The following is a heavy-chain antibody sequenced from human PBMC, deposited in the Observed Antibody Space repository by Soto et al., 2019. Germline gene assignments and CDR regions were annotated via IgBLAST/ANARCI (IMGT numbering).Heavy chain of an antibody. CDR2: LYAGGST. D-gene: IGHD3-3*01. CDR1: GFSISNYY. Sequence: LRLSCAASGFSISNYYMSWVRQAPGKGLEWVSVLYAGGSTYYADSVKGRFTVSRDTSMNMLYLEMNSLRAEDTAVYYCVRVLYYDLSWGQGTQVTVSS. J-gene: IGHJ4*02. V-gene: IGHV3-53*01. CDR3: VRVLYYDLS.